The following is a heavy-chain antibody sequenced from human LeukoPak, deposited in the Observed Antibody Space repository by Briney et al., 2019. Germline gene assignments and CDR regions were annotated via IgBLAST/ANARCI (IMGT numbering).Heavy chain of an antibody. Sequence: PGGSLRLSCAACGFTFSNYDISWLRRARGEGLEWVSDITASGSSTYYADSVKGRFTISRDNSKNPLYLQMSSLKAEHTALYYCARDYPTFGVVTIFDYWRDGAQVTVFS. CDR2: ITASGSST. V-gene: IGHV3-23*01. CDR3: ARDYPTFGVVTIFDY. D-gene: IGHD3-3*01. CDR1: GFTFSNYD. J-gene: IGHJ4*01.